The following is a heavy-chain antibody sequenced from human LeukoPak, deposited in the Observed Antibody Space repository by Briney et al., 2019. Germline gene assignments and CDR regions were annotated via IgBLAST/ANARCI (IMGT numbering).Heavy chain of an antibody. CDR2: ISYDGSNK. J-gene: IGHJ4*02. V-gene: IGHV3-30*04. D-gene: IGHD2-15*01. Sequence: GSLRLSCAASGLTFSSYAMHWVRQAPGKGLEWVAVISYDGSNKYYADSVKGRFTISRDNSKNTLYLQMNSLRAEDTAVYYCARVNVVVAATGYFDYWGQGTLVTVSS. CDR1: GLTFSSYA. CDR3: ARVNVVVAATGYFDY.